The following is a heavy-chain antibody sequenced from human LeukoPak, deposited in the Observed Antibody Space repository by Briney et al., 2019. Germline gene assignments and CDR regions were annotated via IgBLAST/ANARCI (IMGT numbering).Heavy chain of an antibody. J-gene: IGHJ4*02. CDR1: GGSISSSSYY. CDR3: ARVLWFGELSNYFDY. Sequence: SETLSLTCTVSGGSISSSSYYWGWIRQPPGKGLEWIGSIYYSGSAYYNPSLKSRVTISVDTSKNQFSLKLSSVTAADTAVYYCARVLWFGELSNYFDYWGQGTLVTVSS. D-gene: IGHD3-10*01. CDR2: IYYSGSA. V-gene: IGHV4-39*01.